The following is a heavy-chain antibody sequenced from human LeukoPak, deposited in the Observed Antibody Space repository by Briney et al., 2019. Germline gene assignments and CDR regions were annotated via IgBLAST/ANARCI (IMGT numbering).Heavy chain of an antibody. CDR2: TSGDGRNI. V-gene: IGHV3-74*01. CDR1: GFTFSSYW. D-gene: IGHD3-9*01. CDR3: TRDLMDYDVSTGLHHYYMDV. Sequence: GGSLRLSCVASGFTFSSYWMHWVRQDPRKGLVWVSRTSGDGRNINYADSVRGRFTISRDNAKNTLYLQMNTLRVEDTAVYYCTRDLMDYDVSTGLHHYYMDVWGQGTTVTVSS. J-gene: IGHJ6*02.